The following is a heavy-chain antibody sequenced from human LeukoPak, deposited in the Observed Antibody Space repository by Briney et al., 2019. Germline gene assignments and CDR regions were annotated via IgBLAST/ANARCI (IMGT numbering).Heavy chain of an antibody. V-gene: IGHV1-8*03. J-gene: IGHJ6*03. CDR3: ARALCDSGSCNYYQYMDV. CDR1: GGTFSSYA. Sequence: ASVKVSCKASGGTFSSYAISWVRQAPGQGLEWMGWMNPNSGNTGYAQKIQGRVTITRDTSISTAYMELSSLRSEDTAVYYCARALCDSGSCNYYQYMDVWGKGTTVTVSS. CDR2: MNPNSGNT. D-gene: IGHD6-13*01.